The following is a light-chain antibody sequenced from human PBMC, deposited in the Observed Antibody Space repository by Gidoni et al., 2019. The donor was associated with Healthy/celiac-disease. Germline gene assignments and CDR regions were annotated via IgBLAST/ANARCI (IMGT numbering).Light chain of an antibody. V-gene: IGKV3-20*01. CDR3: QQYGSSPPRVT. CDR1: QSVSSSY. CDR2: GAS. J-gene: IGKJ5*01. Sequence: EIVLTQSPGTLSLSPGERATLSCRASQSVSSSYLAWYQQKPGQAPRLLIYGASSRATGIPARFSGSGSGTDFTLTISRLEPEDFAVYYCQQYGSSPPRVTFXQXTRLEIK.